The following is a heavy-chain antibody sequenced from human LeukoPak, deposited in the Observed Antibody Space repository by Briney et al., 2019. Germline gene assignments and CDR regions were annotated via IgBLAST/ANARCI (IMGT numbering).Heavy chain of an antibody. CDR3: ARHVRDGYNFGVFDY. Sequence: SETLSLTCTVSGGSISSSSYYWGWIRQPPGKGLEWIGSIYYSGSTYYNPSLKSRVTISVDTSKNQFSLKLSSVTAADTAVYYCARHVRDGYNFGVFDYWGQGTLVTVSS. D-gene: IGHD5-24*01. J-gene: IGHJ4*02. V-gene: IGHV4-39*01. CDR2: IYYSGST. CDR1: GGSISSSSYY.